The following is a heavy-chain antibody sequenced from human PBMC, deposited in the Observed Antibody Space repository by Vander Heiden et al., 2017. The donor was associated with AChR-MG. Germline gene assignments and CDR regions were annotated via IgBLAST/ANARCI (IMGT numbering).Heavy chain of an antibody. Sequence: QVQLVQSGAEVKKPGAAVKVSCKASGYTFTSYYRHWVRQAPGQGLEWMGIINPSVGSTGYAQKFQGRVTMTRDTSTSTVYMELSSLRSEDTAVYYCASSSGWYGPFDYWGQGTLVTVSS. CDR3: ASSSGWYGPFDY. D-gene: IGHD6-19*01. V-gene: IGHV1-46*03. J-gene: IGHJ4*02. CDR1: GYTFTSYY. CDR2: INPSVGST.